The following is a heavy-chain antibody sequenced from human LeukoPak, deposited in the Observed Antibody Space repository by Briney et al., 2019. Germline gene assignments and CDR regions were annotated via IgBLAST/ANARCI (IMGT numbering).Heavy chain of an antibody. CDR3: VSRGDD. V-gene: IGHV3-74*01. J-gene: IGHJ4*01. D-gene: IGHD3-10*01. CDR2: INSDGSST. CDR1: GFSFGIFW. Sequence: PRGSLRPSCSASGFSFGIFWLSWVCQAPGKGLVWVSRINSDGSSTRYADSVKGRFTISRDNAKNTLYLQMNSLRAEDTAVYYCVSRGDDWG.